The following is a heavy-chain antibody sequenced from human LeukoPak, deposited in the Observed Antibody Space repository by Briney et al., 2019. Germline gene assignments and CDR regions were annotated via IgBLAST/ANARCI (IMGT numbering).Heavy chain of an antibody. V-gene: IGHV1-2*02. Sequence: ASVKVSCKASGYTFTGYYMHWVRQAPGQGLEWMGWINPNSGGTNYAQKFQGRVTMTRDTSISTAYMDLSSLRSDDTAVYYCARGQQWLEAFDYWGLGTLVTVSS. CDR1: GYTFTGYY. CDR3: ARGQQWLEAFDY. CDR2: INPNSGGT. J-gene: IGHJ4*02. D-gene: IGHD6-19*01.